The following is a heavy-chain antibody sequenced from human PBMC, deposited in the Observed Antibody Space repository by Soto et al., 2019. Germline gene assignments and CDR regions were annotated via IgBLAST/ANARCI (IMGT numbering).Heavy chain of an antibody. Sequence: QMQLVESGGGVVQPGRSLRLSCVASGFPFREFGMHWVRQAPGKGLEWVALISYDGSDYADSVKGRFTISRDDSRDTLLLHMDNLRPDDTGVYYCARRWNYYLDFWGQGTLVAVSS. D-gene: IGHD1-1*01. J-gene: IGHJ4*02. CDR3: ARRWNYYLDF. V-gene: IGHV3-33*05. CDR2: ISYDGSD. CDR1: GFPFREFG.